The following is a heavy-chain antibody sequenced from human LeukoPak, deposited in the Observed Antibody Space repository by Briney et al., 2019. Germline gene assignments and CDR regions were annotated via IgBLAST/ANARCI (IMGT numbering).Heavy chain of an antibody. D-gene: IGHD3-3*01. J-gene: IGHJ6*02. CDR3: ARGHENSGIFGVIPPLHNYYYYYGMDV. V-gene: IGHV4-34*01. CDR1: VGSLSVYY. CDR2: INHSGST. Sequence: SETLSLTCAVCVGSLSVYYWSCIRGPPGKGREWIGEINHSGSTNYNTFLKSRVNISVDTSKNQFSLKLSSVPAAYTAVYYCARGHENSGIFGVIPPLHNYYYYYGMDVWGQGTTVTVSS.